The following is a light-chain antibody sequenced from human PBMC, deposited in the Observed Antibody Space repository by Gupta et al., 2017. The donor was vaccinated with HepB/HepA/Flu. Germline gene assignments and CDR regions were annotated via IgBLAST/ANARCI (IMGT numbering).Light chain of an antibody. CDR2: AAS. V-gene: IGKV1-39*01. J-gene: IGKJ4*01. CDR3: QQSDSIPLT. CDR1: QSINTS. Sequence: DIQMTQSPSSLSASVGDRVTITCRASQSINTSLNWYQHKPGKAPNLLIYAASSLQSGVPSRFSGSASGTDFTLTISRLQPEDFATYYCQQSDSIPLTFGGGTKVEVK.